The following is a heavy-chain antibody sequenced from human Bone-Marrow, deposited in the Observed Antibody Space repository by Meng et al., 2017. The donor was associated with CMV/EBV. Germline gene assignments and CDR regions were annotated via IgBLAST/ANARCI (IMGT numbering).Heavy chain of an antibody. D-gene: IGHD6-19*01. CDR3: AKEYHRQWLYYGMDV. Sequence: GESLKISCAASGFVFSNSNMNWVRQAPGKGLEWVSSISGASTYIYYAASVEGRFTISRDNAKHSVYLQMNSLRAEDTAIYYCAKEYHRQWLYYGMDVWGQGTTVTVSS. J-gene: IGHJ6*02. CDR1: GFVFSNSN. CDR2: ISGASTYI. V-gene: IGHV3-21*01.